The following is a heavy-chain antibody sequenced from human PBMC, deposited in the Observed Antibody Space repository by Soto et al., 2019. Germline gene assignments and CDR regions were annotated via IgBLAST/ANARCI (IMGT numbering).Heavy chain of an antibody. V-gene: IGHV3-15*01. D-gene: IGHD1-26*01. CDR3: TTGLYSGSYYPYFDY. J-gene: IGHJ4*02. CDR1: GFTFSNAW. CDR2: IKSKTDGGTT. Sequence: GGSLRLSCAASGFTFSNAWMSWVRQAPGKGLEWVGRIKSKTDGGTTDYAAPVKGRFTISRDDSKNTLYLQMNSPKTEDTAVYYCTTGLYSGSYYPYFDYWGQGTLVTVSS.